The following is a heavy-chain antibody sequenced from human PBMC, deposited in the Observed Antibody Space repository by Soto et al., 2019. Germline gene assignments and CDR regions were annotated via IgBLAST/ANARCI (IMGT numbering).Heavy chain of an antibody. D-gene: IGHD3-10*01. V-gene: IGHV3-74*01. CDR2: INTDGSDI. J-gene: IGHJ4*02. CDR1: GFTFSTYA. CDR3: VRDRPGSQEYFDY. Sequence: PGGSLRLSCAASGFTFSTYAMEWVRQAPGKGLEWVSRINTDGSDIRYADSVKGRFTISRDNAKNTVYLQMNSLRAEDTGVYYCVRDRPGSQEYFDYWGQGNMVTVS.